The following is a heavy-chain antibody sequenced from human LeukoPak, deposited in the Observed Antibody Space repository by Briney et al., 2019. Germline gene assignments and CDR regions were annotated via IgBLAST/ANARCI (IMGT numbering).Heavy chain of an antibody. V-gene: IGHV3-7*01. CDR2: IKQYGSEK. CDR3: ARVRWELDFDY. J-gene: IGHJ4*02. CDR1: GFTLSSYL. D-gene: IGHD1-26*01. Sequence: GGSLRLSCAASGFTLSSYLMSWVRQAPGKGLEWVANIKQYGSEKYYVGSVTGRFTISRDNAKNSLYLQMNSLRAEDTAVYYCARVRWELDFDYWGQGTLVTVSS.